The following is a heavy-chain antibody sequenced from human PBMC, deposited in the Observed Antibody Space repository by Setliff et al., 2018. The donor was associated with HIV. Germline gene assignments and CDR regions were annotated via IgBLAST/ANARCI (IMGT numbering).Heavy chain of an antibody. J-gene: IGHJ4*02. D-gene: IGHD3-10*02. Sequence: PSETLSLTCTVSGGSITPHYWSWIRQPPGKGLEWIGLIYYSGSTNYSPSLKSRVTISVDSSKNQFSLRLSSVTAADTAVYYCARDMSPMFPYYFDDWGQGTLVTAPQ. CDR3: ARDMSPMFPYYFDD. V-gene: IGHV4-59*11. CDR2: IYYSGST. CDR1: GGSITPHY.